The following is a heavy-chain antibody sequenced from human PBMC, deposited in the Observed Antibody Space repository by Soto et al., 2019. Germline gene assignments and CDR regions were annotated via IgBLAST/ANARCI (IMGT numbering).Heavy chain of an antibody. CDR2: IFPVFGTP. CDR3: ALGPAAAAWYSNGLDV. Sequence: QVQLEQSGAEVKKPGSSVKVSCQASGGTLTKYTFNWVRQAPGQGLEWMAGIFPVFGTPTYAQKFQGRLSIIADDSTNTAYMELSSLISEDTGLYYCALGPAAAAWYSNGLDVWGQGTTVTVSS. D-gene: IGHD2-2*01. J-gene: IGHJ6*02. CDR1: GGTLTKYT. V-gene: IGHV1-69*12.